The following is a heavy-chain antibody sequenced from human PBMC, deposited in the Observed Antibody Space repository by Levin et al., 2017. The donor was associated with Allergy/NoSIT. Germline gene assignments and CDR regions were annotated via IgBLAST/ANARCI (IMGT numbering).Heavy chain of an antibody. CDR2: IRSKANSDAT. Sequence: GGSLRLSCXXXGLEVGDRMWKWVGKASGKGLEWVGLIRSKANSDATAYAATVKGRFTISRDDSRNTAFLQMNSLKTEDTAVYYCTSQITAAGYWGQGTLVTVSS. D-gene: IGHD6-13*01. J-gene: IGHJ4*02. V-gene: IGHV3-73*01. CDR3: TSQITAAGY. CDR1: GLEVGDRM.